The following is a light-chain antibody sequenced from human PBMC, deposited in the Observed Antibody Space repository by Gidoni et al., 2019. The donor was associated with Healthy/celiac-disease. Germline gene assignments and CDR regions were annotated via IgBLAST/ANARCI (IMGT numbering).Light chain of an antibody. V-gene: IGKV1-39*01. CDR2: SAS. Sequence: DIQMTQSPSSLSASVGDRVTITCRASQSISSYLNWYQQKPGKAPQLLIYSASSLQSGVPSRFSGSGSGTDFTITISSMQPEDFATYYCQQSYSTPPLTFGPGTKVDIK. J-gene: IGKJ3*01. CDR3: QQSYSTPPLT. CDR1: QSISSY.